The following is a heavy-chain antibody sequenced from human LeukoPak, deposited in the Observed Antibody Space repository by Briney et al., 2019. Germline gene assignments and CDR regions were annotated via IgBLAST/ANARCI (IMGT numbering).Heavy chain of an antibody. V-gene: IGHV4-4*07. CDR1: GGSISSYY. Sequence: PSETLSLTCTVSGGSISSYYWSWIRQPAGKGLEWIGRIYTNGSTNYNPSLKSRVTMSVDTSKNQFSLKLSSVTAADTAVYYCARDPEECSSTSCYSDAFDIWGQGTMVTVSS. CDR2: IYTNGST. D-gene: IGHD2-2*01. J-gene: IGHJ3*02. CDR3: ARDPEECSSTSCYSDAFDI.